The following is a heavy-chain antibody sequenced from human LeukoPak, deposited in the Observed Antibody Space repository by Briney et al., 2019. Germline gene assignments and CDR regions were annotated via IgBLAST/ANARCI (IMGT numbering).Heavy chain of an antibody. V-gene: IGHV4-61*02. CDR2: IYTSGST. CDR3: ARGTGTTSYYYYYYYMDV. J-gene: IGHJ6*03. CDR1: GGSISSGSYY. D-gene: IGHD1-7*01. Sequence: SQTLSLTCTVSGGSISSGSYYWSWIRQPAGKGLEWLGRIYTSGSTNYNPSLKSRVTISVDTSKNQFSLKLSSVTAADTAVYYCARGTGTTSYYYYYYYMDVWGKGTTVTVSS.